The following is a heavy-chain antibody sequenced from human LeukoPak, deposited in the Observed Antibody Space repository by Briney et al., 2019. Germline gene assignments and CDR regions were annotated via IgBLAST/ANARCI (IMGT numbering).Heavy chain of an antibody. CDR1: GFTFSSYG. CDR3: AKDLRRYFDCYDY. J-gene: IGHJ4*02. CDR2: IRYDGSNK. Sequence: GGSLRLSCAASGFTFSSYGMHWVRQAPGKGLEWVAFIRYDGSNKYYADSVKGRFTISRDNSKNTLYLQMNSLRAEDTAVYYCAKDLRRYFDCYDYWGQGTLVTVSS. D-gene: IGHD3-9*01. V-gene: IGHV3-30*02.